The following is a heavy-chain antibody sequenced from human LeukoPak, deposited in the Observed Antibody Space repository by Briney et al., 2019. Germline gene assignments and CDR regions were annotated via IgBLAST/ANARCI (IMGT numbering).Heavy chain of an antibody. D-gene: IGHD2-15*01. CDR2: MNPNSGDT. J-gene: IGHJ6*03. Sequence: ASAKVSCKASGYTFTGYYMHWVRQAPGQGLEWMGWMNPNSGDTNYAQKFQGRVTMTRDTSISTAYMELSRLTSDDTAVYFCARAYCSDDSCYFYMDVWGKGTTVTVSS. CDR3: ARAYCSDDSCYFYMDV. V-gene: IGHV1-2*02. CDR1: GYTFTGYY.